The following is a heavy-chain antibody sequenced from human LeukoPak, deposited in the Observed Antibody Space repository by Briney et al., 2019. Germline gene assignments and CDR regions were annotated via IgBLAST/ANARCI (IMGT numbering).Heavy chain of an antibody. J-gene: IGHJ4*02. CDR3: VRPSIDDYGDCGY. D-gene: IGHD4-17*01. Sequence: GGSLRLSCAASGFTFTFYSLNWVRQAPGKGLEWISSISSLGRSYKYYADSVKGRFTISRDDAKNSLYLQMNSLRADDTAVYYCVRPSIDDYGDCGYWGQGTLVTVSS. CDR2: ISSLGRSYK. V-gene: IGHV3-21*01. CDR1: GFTFTFYS.